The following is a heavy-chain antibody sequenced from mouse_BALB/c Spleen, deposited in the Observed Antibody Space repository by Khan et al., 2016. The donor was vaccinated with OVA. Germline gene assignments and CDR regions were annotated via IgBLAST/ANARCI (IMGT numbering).Heavy chain of an antibody. CDR1: GFTFSTYA. CDR2: ISSSGDYI. CDR3: ARHNYGPFAY. V-gene: IGHV5-9-3*01. J-gene: IGHJ3*01. D-gene: IGHD1-1*01. Sequence: EVELVESGGDLVRPGGSLKLSCSASGFTFSTYAMSWVRQTPEKRLEWVATISSSGDYIYYPDSVKGPFTISRDTAKNTLYLQMSSLRSDDTAMYYCARHNYGPFAYWGQGTLVTVSA.